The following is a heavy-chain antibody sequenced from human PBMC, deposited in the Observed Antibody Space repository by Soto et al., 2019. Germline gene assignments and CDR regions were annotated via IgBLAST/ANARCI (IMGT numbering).Heavy chain of an antibody. V-gene: IGHV3-23*01. D-gene: IGHD6-13*01. CDR3: AHCPGSSRWPHYFSGMYV. CDR1: GFTFSNYA. CDR2: ISAGGASP. Sequence: EVQLLESGGGLVQPGGSLRLSCAAYGFTFSNYAMSWVRQATGKGLEWVSGISAGGASPYYADSVKGRFTVSRDNSTNTQHLQMNSLRAEDTAVYACAHCPGSSRWPHYFSGMYVRGQGTRVTVSS. J-gene: IGHJ6*02.